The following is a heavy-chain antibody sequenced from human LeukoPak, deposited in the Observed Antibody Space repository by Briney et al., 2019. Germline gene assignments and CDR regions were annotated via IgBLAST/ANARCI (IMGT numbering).Heavy chain of an antibody. CDR3: ARAARLSIAARGGDRTWFDP. D-gene: IGHD6-6*01. CDR2: INPNSGGT. CDR1: GYTFTGYY. J-gene: IGHJ5*02. V-gene: IGHV1-2*02. Sequence: ASVKVSCKASGYTFTGYYMHWMRQAPGQGLEWMGWINPNSGGTNYAQKFQGRVTMTRDTSISTAYMELSRLRSDDTAVYYCARAARLSIAARGGDRTWFDPWGQGTLVTVSS.